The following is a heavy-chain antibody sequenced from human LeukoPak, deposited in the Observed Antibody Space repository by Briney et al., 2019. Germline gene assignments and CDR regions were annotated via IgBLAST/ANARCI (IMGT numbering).Heavy chain of an antibody. Sequence: PGGSLRLSCAASGFTFSSYWMHWVRQAPGKGLEWVSSISSSSSYIYYADSVKGRFTISRDNAKNSLCLQMNSLRAEDTAVYYCARAARPNNWFDPWGQGTLVTVSS. J-gene: IGHJ5*02. CDR1: GFTFSSYW. CDR3: ARAARPNNWFDP. CDR2: ISSSSSYI. V-gene: IGHV3-21*01. D-gene: IGHD6-6*01.